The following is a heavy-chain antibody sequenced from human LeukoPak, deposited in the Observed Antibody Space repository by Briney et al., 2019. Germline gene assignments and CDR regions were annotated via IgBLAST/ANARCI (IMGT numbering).Heavy chain of an antibody. CDR2: IYSGGST. CDR3: ARAYDSSGYYDPH. V-gene: IGHV3-66*01. CDR1: GFTVSSKY. Sequence: PGGSLRLSCAASGFTVSSKYMSWVRQAPGKGLEWVSVIYSGGSTYYADSVKGRFTISRDNSKNTVYLQMNSLRAEDTAVYYCARAYDSSGYYDPHWGQGTLVTVSS. D-gene: IGHD3-22*01. J-gene: IGHJ4*02.